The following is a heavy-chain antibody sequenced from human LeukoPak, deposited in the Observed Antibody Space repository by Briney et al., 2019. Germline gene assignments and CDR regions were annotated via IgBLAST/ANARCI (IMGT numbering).Heavy chain of an antibody. CDR3: ARVRISSGPGGYHFDY. CDR2: ISSSSSTI. D-gene: IGHD6-19*01. Sequence: GGSLRLSCAASGLTFSTFSMNWVRQAPGKGPEWVSYISSSSSTIYYADSVKGRFTISRDNAKNSLYLQMNSLRAEDTAVYYCARVRISSGPGGYHFDYWGQGTLVTVSS. V-gene: IGHV3-48*04. CDR1: GLTFSTFS. J-gene: IGHJ4*02.